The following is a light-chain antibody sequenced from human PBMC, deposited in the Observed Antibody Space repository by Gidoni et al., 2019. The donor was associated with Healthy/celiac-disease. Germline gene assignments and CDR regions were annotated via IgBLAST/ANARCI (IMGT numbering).Light chain of an antibody. CDR1: SSDVGCYNY. CDR3: SSYTSSSTVV. J-gene: IGLJ2*01. Sequence: QSALTQPASVSVSPGQSITISCTGTSSDVGCYNYVSWYAQHPGKAPKLMIYEVSNRPSGVSNRFSGSKSGNTASLTISGLQAEDEADYYCSSYTSSSTVVFGGGTKLTVL. V-gene: IGLV2-14*01. CDR2: EVS.